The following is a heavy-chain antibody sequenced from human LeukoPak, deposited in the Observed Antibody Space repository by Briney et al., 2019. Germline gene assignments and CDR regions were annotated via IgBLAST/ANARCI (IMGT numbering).Heavy chain of an antibody. CDR2: VYSGGDK. Sequence: GSLRLSCAASGFSLRLNYMTWVRQAPGKGLEWVSIVYSGGDKYYADSVKGRFTISRDDSKNTLDLQMSSLTGEDTAVYYCARAWDFVIGAFDLWGQGTMVTVSS. J-gene: IGHJ3*01. CDR3: ARAWDFVIGAFDL. V-gene: IGHV3-53*01. D-gene: IGHD2/OR15-2a*01. CDR1: GFSLRLNY.